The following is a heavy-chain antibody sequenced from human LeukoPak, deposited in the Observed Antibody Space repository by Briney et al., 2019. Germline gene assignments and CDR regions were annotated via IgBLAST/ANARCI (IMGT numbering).Heavy chain of an antibody. Sequence: ASVKVSCKASGYTFTSYYMHWVRQAPGQGLEWMGIINPSGGSTSYAQKFQGRVTMTRDTSTSTVYMELSSLRSEDTAVYYCARGHAPLYSYGYIYYYYYYMDVWGKGTTVTVSS. J-gene: IGHJ6*03. V-gene: IGHV1-46*01. CDR1: GYTFTSYY. CDR3: ARGHAPLYSYGYIYYYYYYMDV. D-gene: IGHD5-18*01. CDR2: INPSGGST.